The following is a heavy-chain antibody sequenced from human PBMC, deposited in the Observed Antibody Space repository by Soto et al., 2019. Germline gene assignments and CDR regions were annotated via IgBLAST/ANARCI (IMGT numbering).Heavy chain of an antibody. D-gene: IGHD6-19*01. Sequence: EVQLLESGGGLVQPGGSLRLSCAASGFSFSRYAMTWVRQAPGKGLEWVSTISGSGGSTYYADSVKGRFTISSDNSKNTQSLQINGLRAEDTAVYYCAKRGRGAVAFDYWGQGTLVTVSS. CDR3: AKRGRGAVAFDY. CDR2: ISGSGGST. J-gene: IGHJ4*02. V-gene: IGHV3-23*01. CDR1: GFSFSRYA.